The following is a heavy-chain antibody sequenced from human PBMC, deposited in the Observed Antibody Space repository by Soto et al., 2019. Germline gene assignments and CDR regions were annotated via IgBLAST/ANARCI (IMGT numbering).Heavy chain of an antibody. D-gene: IGHD6-6*01. CDR1: GFTFSSYA. Sequence: VQLVESGGGVVQPGRSLRLSCAASGFTFSSYAMHWVRQAPGKGLEWVAVISYDGSNKYYADSVKGRFTISRDNSKNTLYLQMNSLRAEDTAVYYCFAYSSSFHGMDVWGQGTTVTVSS. CDR2: ISYDGSNK. V-gene: IGHV3-30-3*01. J-gene: IGHJ6*02. CDR3: FAYSSSFHGMDV.